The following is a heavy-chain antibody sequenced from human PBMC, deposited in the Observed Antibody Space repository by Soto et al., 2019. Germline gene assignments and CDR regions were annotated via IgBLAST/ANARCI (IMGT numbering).Heavy chain of an antibody. CDR3: AVLAVAAQRYAFDT. V-gene: IGHV1-69*02. CDR2: IILILGIA. D-gene: IGHD6-19*01. J-gene: IGHJ3*02. Sequence: QVQLVQSGAEVKKPGSSVKVSCKASGGTFSSYTISWVRQAPGQGLEWMGRIILILGIANYAQKLQGRVTITADKATSTAYMEVSSLRSEDTAVYYCAVLAVAAQRYAFDTWRQGTMVTVSS. CDR1: GGTFSSYT.